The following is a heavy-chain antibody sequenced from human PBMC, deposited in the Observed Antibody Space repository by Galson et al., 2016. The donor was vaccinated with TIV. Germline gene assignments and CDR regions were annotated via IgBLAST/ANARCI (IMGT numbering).Heavy chain of an antibody. CDR2: INAGNGNT. J-gene: IGHJ4*02. V-gene: IGHV1-3*01. Sequence: SVKVSCKASGYTFTIYAMHWVRQAPGQRLEWMGWINAGNGNTKYSQKFQGRVTITRDSSANTDYMELSSLRSEDTAVYYCARPPYCGGDCYKYDQWCQGTVVTVSS. CDR3: ARPPYCGGDCYKYDQ. CDR1: GYTFTIYA. D-gene: IGHD2-21*01.